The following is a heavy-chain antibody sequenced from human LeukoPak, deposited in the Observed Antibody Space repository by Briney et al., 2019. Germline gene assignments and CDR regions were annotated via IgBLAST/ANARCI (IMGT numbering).Heavy chain of an antibody. V-gene: IGHV4-39*07. D-gene: IGHD3-22*01. Sequence: PSETLSLTCTVPGGSISSSSYYWGWIRQPPGKGLEWIGFIYYSGSTYYNPSLKSRVTISVDTSKNQFSLKLSSVTAADTAVYYCAREGGGDYYDSSACYFDYWGQGTLVTVAS. CDR2: IYYSGST. J-gene: IGHJ4*02. CDR1: GGSISSSSYY. CDR3: AREGGGDYYDSSACYFDY.